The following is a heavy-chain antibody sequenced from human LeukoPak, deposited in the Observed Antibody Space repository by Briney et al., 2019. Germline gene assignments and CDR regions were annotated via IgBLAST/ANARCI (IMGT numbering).Heavy chain of an antibody. J-gene: IGHJ4*02. V-gene: IGHV3-23*01. CDR1: GFTFNNYD. Sequence: PGGSLRLSCEASGFTFNNYDMSWVRQVPGEGLEWVSAITGSGAKTYFADSVKGRFTISRDNSRNTLFLQTSSLRAEDTAIYYCAKGSGYSLSYYFDYWGQGTLVTVSS. D-gene: IGHD3-22*01. CDR3: AKGSGYSLSYYFDY. CDR2: ITGSGAKT.